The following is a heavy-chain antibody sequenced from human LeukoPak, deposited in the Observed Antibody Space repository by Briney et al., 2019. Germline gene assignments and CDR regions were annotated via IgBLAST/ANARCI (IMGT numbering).Heavy chain of an antibody. CDR1: GFTFDDYA. CDR2: ITWNRDNI. Sequence: GRSLRLSCTVPGFTFDDYAMHWVRHTPGKGLEWVAGITWNRDNIGYGDSVKGRFTVSRDNVKNVLYLQMNSLRPEDTALYYCAKDLSSAITSALVLDVWGQGTTV. CDR3: AKDLSSAITSALVLDV. V-gene: IGHV3-9*01. J-gene: IGHJ6*02. D-gene: IGHD3-22*01.